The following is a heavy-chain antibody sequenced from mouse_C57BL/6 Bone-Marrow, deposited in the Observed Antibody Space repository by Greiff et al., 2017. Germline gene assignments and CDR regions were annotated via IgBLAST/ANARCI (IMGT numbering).Heavy chain of an antibody. Sequence: QVQLQQPGAELVKPGASVKLSCKASGYTFTSYWMQWVKQRPGQGLEWIGEIDPSDSYTNYNQKFKGKATLTVDTSSSTAYMQLSSLPSEDAAVYYCARGGLRGWYFDVWGTGTTVTVSS. D-gene: IGHD2-4*01. CDR1: GYTFTSYW. CDR2: IDPSDSYT. CDR3: ARGGLRGWYFDV. J-gene: IGHJ1*03. V-gene: IGHV1-50*01.